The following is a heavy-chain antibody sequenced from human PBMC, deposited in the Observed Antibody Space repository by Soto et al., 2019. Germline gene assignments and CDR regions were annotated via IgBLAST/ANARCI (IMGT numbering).Heavy chain of an antibody. J-gene: IGHJ3*02. D-gene: IGHD2-15*01. Sequence: ASLKVSCKASGYTFTSYGISWVRQAPGQGLEWMGWISAYNGNTNYAQKLQGRVTMTTDTSTSTAYMELRSLRSDDTAVYYCARDSQDIVVVVAATEIRPGDAFDIWGQGTMFTVS. CDR1: GYTFTSYG. CDR2: ISAYNGNT. CDR3: ARDSQDIVVVVAATEIRPGDAFDI. V-gene: IGHV1-18*04.